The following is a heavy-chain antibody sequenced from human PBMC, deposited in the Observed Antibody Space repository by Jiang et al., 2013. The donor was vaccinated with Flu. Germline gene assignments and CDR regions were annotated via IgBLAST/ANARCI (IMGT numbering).Heavy chain of an antibody. CDR1: TFSSYA. D-gene: IGHD3-10*02. CDR2: IIPIFGTA. CDR3: ARLFGELLAWFDP. V-gene: IGHV1-69*01. J-gene: IGHJ5*02. Sequence: TFSSYAISWVRQAPGQGLEWMGGIIPIFGTANYAQKFQGRVTITADESTSTAYMELSSLRSEDTAVYYCARLFGELLAWFDPWGQGTLVTVSS.